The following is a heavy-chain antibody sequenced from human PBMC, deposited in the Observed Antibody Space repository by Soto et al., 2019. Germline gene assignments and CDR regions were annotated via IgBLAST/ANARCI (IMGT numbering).Heavy chain of an antibody. Sequence: SETLSLTCIVSGGSIGSSSYYWGWIRQPPGKGLEWIGSIYYSGSTYYNPSLKSRVTISVDTSKNQFSLKLSSVTAADTAVFHCARHRARNWFDPWGQGTLVTVSS. V-gene: IGHV4-39*01. CDR3: ARHRARNWFDP. CDR1: GGSIGSSSYY. D-gene: IGHD6-6*01. CDR2: IYYSGST. J-gene: IGHJ5*02.